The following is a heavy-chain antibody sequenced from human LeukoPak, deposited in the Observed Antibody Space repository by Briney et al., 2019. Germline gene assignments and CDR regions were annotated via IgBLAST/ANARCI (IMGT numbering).Heavy chain of an antibody. D-gene: IGHD6-19*01. CDR3: ARGGAGWYVSVFDP. Sequence: QTLSLTCAISGDSVSNNGASWNWIGQSPSRGLEWLGRTYYRTRWYFDYAVSVRSRATINPDTSKNQFSLQLDSVTPEDTAVYYCARGGAGWYVSVFDPWGQGTLVTVSS. J-gene: IGHJ5*02. CDR2: TYYRTRWYF. V-gene: IGHV6-1*01. CDR1: GDSVSNNGAS.